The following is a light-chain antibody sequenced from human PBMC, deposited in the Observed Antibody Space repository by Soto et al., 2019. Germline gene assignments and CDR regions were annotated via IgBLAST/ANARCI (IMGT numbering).Light chain of an antibody. Sequence: QSALTQPPSASGSRGQSVTISCTGTSVDINYVSWFQQHPGKAPKLIICEVTKRPSGFPDRFSGSKSGNTASLTVAGLQDDDDADYYCSSYAGRDIWVFGGGTKLTVL. J-gene: IGLJ3*02. V-gene: IGLV2-8*01. CDR2: EVT. CDR3: SSYAGRDIWV. CDR1: SVDINY.